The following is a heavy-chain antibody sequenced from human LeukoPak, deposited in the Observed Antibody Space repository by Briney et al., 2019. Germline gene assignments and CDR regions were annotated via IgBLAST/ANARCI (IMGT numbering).Heavy chain of an antibody. CDR1: GGTFSSYA. CDR3: ARDLAKWEPRAFDI. Sequence: SVKVSCKASGGTFSSYAISWVRQAPGQGLEWMGGIIPIFGTANYAQKFQGRVTMTTDTSTNTAYMELRSLRSDDTAVYYCARDLAKWEPRAFDIWGQGTMVTASS. J-gene: IGHJ3*02. V-gene: IGHV1-69*05. CDR2: IIPIFGTA. D-gene: IGHD1-26*01.